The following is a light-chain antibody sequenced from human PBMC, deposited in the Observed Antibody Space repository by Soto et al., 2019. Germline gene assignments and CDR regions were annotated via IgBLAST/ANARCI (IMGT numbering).Light chain of an antibody. CDR1: QSVTSTY. Sequence: TQSPGTLSLSPLERATLSCRSIQSVTSTYLAWYQQKPGQAPRLLIYGASTRATGIPARFSGSGSGTEFTLTISSLQSEDFAVYFCQQYNIWPLWTFGQGTKVDIK. CDR2: GAS. J-gene: IGKJ1*01. CDR3: QQYNIWPLWT. V-gene: IGKV3-15*01.